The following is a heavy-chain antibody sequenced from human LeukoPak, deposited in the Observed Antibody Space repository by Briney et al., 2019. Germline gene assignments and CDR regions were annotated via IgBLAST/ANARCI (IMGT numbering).Heavy chain of an antibody. CDR1: GFTFSTYW. J-gene: IGHJ4*02. CDR3: ARDSDDGGYSRFEY. V-gene: IGHV3-74*01. D-gene: IGHD5-18*01. Sequence: GGSLRLSCAASGFTFSTYWMHWVRQAPGKGLVWVSRIKSDGSSTSYAGFVKGRFTISRDNAKNTLYLQMNSLRGEDTAVYYCARDSDDGGYSRFEYWGQGTVVTVSS. CDR2: IKSDGSST.